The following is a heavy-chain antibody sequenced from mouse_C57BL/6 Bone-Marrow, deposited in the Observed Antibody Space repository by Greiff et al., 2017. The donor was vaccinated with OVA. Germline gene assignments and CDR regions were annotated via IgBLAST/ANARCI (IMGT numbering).Heavy chain of an antibody. V-gene: IGHV14-4*01. CDR2: IDPENGDT. J-gene: IGHJ3*01. CDR3: TEWLRRNAY. D-gene: IGHD2-2*01. Sequence: VQLQQSGAELVRPGASVKLSCTASGFNIKDDYMHWVKQRPEQGLEWIGWIDPENGDTEYASKFQGKATITADTSSNTAYLQLSSLTSEDTAVYYCTEWLRRNAYWGQGTLVTVSA. CDR1: GFNIKDDY.